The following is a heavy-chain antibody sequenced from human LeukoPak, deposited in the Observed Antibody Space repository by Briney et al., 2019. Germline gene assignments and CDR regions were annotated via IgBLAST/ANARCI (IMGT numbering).Heavy chain of an antibody. V-gene: IGHV3-23*01. CDR2: IRGSGGST. CDR1: GFTFTSYA. Sequence: GGSLRLSCAASGFTFTSYAMSWVRRAPGKGLEWVSAIRGSGGSTNYADSVGGRFTISRDNSKTTLYLQMNSLRAEDTAVYYCAKVLGYGDSSYWYFDLWGRGTLVTVSS. CDR3: AKVLGYGDSSYWYFDL. D-gene: IGHD3-22*01. J-gene: IGHJ2*01.